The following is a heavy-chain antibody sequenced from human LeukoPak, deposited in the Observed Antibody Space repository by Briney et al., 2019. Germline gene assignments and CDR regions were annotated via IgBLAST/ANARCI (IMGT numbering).Heavy chain of an antibody. J-gene: IGHJ5*02. V-gene: IGHV4-31*03. CDR1: GGSISSGGYY. CDR3: ARVDSSGYNNWFDP. Sequence: PSQTLSLTCTVSGGSISSGGYYWSWIRQHPGKGLEWIGYIYYSGSTYYNPSLKSRVTISVDTSKNQFSLKLSSVTAADTAVYYCARVDSSGYNNWFDPWGQGTLVTVSS. CDR2: IYYSGST. D-gene: IGHD3-22*01.